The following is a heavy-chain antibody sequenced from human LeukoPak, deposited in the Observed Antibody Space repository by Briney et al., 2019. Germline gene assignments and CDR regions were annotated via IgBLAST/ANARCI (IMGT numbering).Heavy chain of an antibody. Sequence: QTGGSLRLSCAASGFTFDDYAMHWVRQAPGKGLEWVSGISWNSGSIGYADSVKGRFTISRDNAKNSLYLQMNSLRAEDTALYYCAKEGYSSPYYFDYWGQGTLVTVSS. V-gene: IGHV3-9*01. CDR1: GFTFDDYA. CDR3: AKEGYSSPYYFDY. J-gene: IGHJ4*02. D-gene: IGHD6-19*01. CDR2: ISWNSGSI.